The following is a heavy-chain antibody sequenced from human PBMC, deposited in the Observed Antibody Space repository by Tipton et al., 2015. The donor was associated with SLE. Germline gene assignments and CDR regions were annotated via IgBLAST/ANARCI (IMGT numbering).Heavy chain of an antibody. J-gene: IGHJ3*01. D-gene: IGHD2-15*01. CDR1: GFTFSNYA. CDR3: AKDRDGGIWLHAFDV. V-gene: IGHV3-23*01. CDR2: ISRDGGET. Sequence: SLRLSCAASGFTFSNYAMIWARQAPGKGPEWVSGISRDGGETYFTDSGKGRFTISRDNSKDTLYLQMNSLPADDTAVYYCAKDRDGGIWLHAFDVWGQGKMVTVCS.